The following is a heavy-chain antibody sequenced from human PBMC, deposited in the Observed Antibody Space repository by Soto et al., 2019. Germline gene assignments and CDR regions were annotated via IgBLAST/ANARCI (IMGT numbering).Heavy chain of an antibody. CDR3: TAKAYTLNGDY. D-gene: IGHD1-1*01. Sequence: EVHLVESGGGLVQPGGSLKLSCAASGFSFSDSAMHWVRQASGKGLEWVGRIRSKYNNYATAYAASVQGRFTISRDDSKNTAYLQMNSLKAEDTAVYYWTAKAYTLNGDYWGQGTLLTFSS. CDR1: GFSFSDSA. V-gene: IGHV3-73*01. J-gene: IGHJ4*02. CDR2: IRSKYNNYAT.